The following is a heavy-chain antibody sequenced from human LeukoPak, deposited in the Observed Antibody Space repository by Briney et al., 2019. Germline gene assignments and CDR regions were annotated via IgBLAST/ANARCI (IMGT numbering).Heavy chain of an antibody. J-gene: IGHJ3*02. CDR2: IYYSGST. D-gene: IGHD3-9*01. CDR3: ARTQIRYFDWLLSGAFDI. Sequence: SETLSLTCTVSGGSISSYYWSWIRQPPGKGLEWIGYIYYSGSTNYNPSLKSRVTISVDTSKNQFSLKLSSVTAADTAVYYCARTQIRYFDWLLSGAFDIWGQGTMVTVSS. V-gene: IGHV4-59*01. CDR1: GGSISSYY.